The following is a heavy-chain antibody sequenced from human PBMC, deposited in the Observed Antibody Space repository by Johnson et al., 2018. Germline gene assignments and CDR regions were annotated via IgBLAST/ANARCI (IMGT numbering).Heavy chain of an antibody. D-gene: IGHD5-24*01. CDR3: ASLRVREYMDV. CDR1: GFTFDDYD. Sequence: VQLVESGGGLVQPGRSLRLSCAASGFTFDDYDMHWVRQAPGKGLEWVSGISRHSDRIGYADSVKGRFTISRGNAKGSLLYLQRNSLRAEDAALYYCASLRVREYMDVWGKGTTVTVS. J-gene: IGHJ6*03. V-gene: IGHV3-9*01. CDR2: ISRHSDRI.